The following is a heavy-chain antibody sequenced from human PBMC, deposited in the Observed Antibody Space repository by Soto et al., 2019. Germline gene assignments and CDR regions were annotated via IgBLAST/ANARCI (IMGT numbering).Heavy chain of an antibody. CDR3: ARGEMATIGGYYYYYGMDV. CDR1: GGTFSSYA. Sequence: GASVKVSCKASGGTFSSYAISWVRQAPGQVLEWMGGIIPIFGTANYAQKFQGRVTITADESTSTAYMELSSLRSEDTAVYYCARGEMATIGGYYYYYGMDVWGQGTTVTVSS. V-gene: IGHV1-69*13. CDR2: IIPIFGTA. D-gene: IGHD5-12*01. J-gene: IGHJ6*02.